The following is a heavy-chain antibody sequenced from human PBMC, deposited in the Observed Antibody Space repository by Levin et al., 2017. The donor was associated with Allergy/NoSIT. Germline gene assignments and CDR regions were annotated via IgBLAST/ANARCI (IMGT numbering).Heavy chain of an antibody. CDR1: GFTFTDYG. V-gene: IGHV3-21*01. D-gene: IGHD2-21*01. J-gene: IGHJ4*02. CDR3: AGERGVVADFRHFDY. Sequence: GGSLRLSCVASGFTFTDYGFNWVRQAPGKGLEWVSSINTYTGNTAYSGSVKGRFTISRDNARNSVYLQMNSLRVEDTAVYYCAGERGVVADFRHFDYWGQGTLVTISS. CDR2: INTYTGNT.